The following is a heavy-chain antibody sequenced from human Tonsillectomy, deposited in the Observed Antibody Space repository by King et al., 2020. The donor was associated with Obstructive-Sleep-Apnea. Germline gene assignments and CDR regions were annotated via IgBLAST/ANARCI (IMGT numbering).Heavy chain of an antibody. Sequence: VQLVESGGGVVQPGKSLRVSCAASGFTFSTFTMHWVRQAPGKGLDWVAVISHDGSKESYADSVKGRFTISRENSKNTVYLQMNSLRPDDTAVYYCARDGLRGAGGQYWGQGTLVTVAS. J-gene: IGHJ1*01. CDR3: ARDGLRGAGGQY. CDR1: GFTFSTFT. CDR2: ISHDGSKE. D-gene: IGHD3-10*01. V-gene: IGHV3-30*04.